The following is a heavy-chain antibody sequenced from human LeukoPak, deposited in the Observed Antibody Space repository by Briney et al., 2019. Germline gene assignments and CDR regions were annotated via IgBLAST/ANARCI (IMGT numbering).Heavy chain of an antibody. J-gene: IGHJ3*02. CDR1: GYSFTNYW. CDR2: IYPGDSDT. V-gene: IGHV5-51*01. CDR3: ARHVYFWSGRVDAFDI. Sequence: GESLKISCKGSGYSFTNYWIGWVRQMPGKGLEWMGIIYPGDSDTRYSPSFQGQVTISADKSISTAYLQWSSLKASDTAMYYCARHVYFWSGRVDAFDIWGQGTMVTVSS. D-gene: IGHD3-3*01.